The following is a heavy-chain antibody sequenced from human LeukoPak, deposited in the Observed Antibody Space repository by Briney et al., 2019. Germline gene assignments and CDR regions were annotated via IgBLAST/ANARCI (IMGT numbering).Heavy chain of an antibody. CDR3: ARHEDSSGYCYDY. CDR2: IYYSGST. Sequence: PSETLSLTCTVSGGSISSSSYYWGWIRQPPGKGLEWIGSIYYSGSTYYNPSPKSRVTISVDTSKNQFSLKLSSVTAADTAVYYCARHEDSSGYCYDYWGQGTLVTVSS. J-gene: IGHJ4*02. CDR1: GGSISSSSYY. D-gene: IGHD3-22*01. V-gene: IGHV4-39*01.